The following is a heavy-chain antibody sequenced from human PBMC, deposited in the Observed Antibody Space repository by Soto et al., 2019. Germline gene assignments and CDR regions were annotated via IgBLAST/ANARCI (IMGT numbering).Heavy chain of an antibody. V-gene: IGHV3-21*01. CDR3: ARSPQWTPLLRGGMDV. CDR1: GFTFSSFS. D-gene: IGHD6-19*01. Sequence: EVSLVESGGGLVKPGGSLRLSCAASGFTFSSFSMNWVRQAPGKGLEWVASISFSSSNIYHADSLKGRFTISRDNAQNSLYLQMNSLRAEDTAVYYCARSPQWTPLLRGGMDVWGRGTTVIDAS. CDR2: ISFSSSNI. J-gene: IGHJ6*02.